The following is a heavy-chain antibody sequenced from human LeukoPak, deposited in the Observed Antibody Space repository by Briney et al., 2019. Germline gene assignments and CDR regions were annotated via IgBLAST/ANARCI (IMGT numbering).Heavy chain of an antibody. J-gene: IGHJ4*02. V-gene: IGHV3-74*01. CDR3: ASASSHRIAAGGDY. D-gene: IGHD6-13*01. Sequence: GGSLRLSCAASGFTFSNYWMHWVRQAPGKGLVWVSRINSDGSSRNYADSVKGRFTISRDNAKNTLYLQMNSLRAEDTAVYYCASASSHRIAAGGDYWGQETLVTVSS. CDR2: INSDGSSR. CDR1: GFTFSNYW.